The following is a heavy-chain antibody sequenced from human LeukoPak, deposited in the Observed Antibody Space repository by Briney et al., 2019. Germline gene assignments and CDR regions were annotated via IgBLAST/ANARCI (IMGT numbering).Heavy chain of an antibody. V-gene: IGHV3-23*01. CDR3: AKARGYGSGSPYDAFDI. CDR2: ISGSGT. D-gene: IGHD3-10*01. Sequence: GGSLRLSCTTPKFNFHNYGLTWVRQAPGKELEWVSSISGSGTQYAASVQGRFTIPRDNSKNTLYLQMNSLRAEDTAVYYCAKARGYGSGSPYDAFDIWGLGTRVTISS. J-gene: IGHJ3*02. CDR1: KFNFHNYG.